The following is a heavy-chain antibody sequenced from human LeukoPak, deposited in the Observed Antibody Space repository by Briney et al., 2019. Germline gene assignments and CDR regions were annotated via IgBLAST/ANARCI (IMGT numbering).Heavy chain of an antibody. D-gene: IGHD2-8*01. Sequence: GGSLRLSCAASGFTFSSYWMHWVRQAPGKGLVWVSGINTDGSRTFYADSVKGRFTISRGNAKNTLYLQMNSLRADDTAVYYCNGANAERWGQGTLVTVSS. J-gene: IGHJ1*01. CDR3: NGANAER. CDR2: INTDGSRT. V-gene: IGHV3-74*01. CDR1: GFTFSSYW.